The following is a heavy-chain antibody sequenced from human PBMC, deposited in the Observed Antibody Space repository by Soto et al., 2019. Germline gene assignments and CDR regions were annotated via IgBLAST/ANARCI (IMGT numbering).Heavy chain of an antibody. V-gene: IGHV3-11*01. J-gene: IGHJ6*02. D-gene: IGHD2-15*01. CDR3: ASPRPPYCSGGSCYYYYGMDV. CDR1: GFTFSDYY. CDR2: ITSGSTI. Sequence: QVQLVESGGGLVKPGGSLRLSCAASGFTFSDYYMSWIRQAPGKELEWVSYITSGSTIYYADSVKGRFTISRNNAKNSLSLQMNSLRAEDTAVYYCASPRPPYCSGGSCYYYYGMDVWGQGTTVTVSS.